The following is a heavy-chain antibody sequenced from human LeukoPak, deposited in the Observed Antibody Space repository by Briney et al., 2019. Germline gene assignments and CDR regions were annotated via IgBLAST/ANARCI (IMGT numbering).Heavy chain of an antibody. CDR2: IYYSGST. D-gene: IGHD5-12*01. Sequence: SETLSLTCTVSGGSISSGDHYWSWIRQPPGKGLEWIGYIYYSGSTYYNPSLKSRVTISVDTSKNQFSLKLSSVTAADTAVYYCARDPIVATIGFDYWGQGTLVTVSS. CDR1: GGSISSGDHY. J-gene: IGHJ4*02. V-gene: IGHV4-30-4*01. CDR3: ARDPIVATIGFDY.